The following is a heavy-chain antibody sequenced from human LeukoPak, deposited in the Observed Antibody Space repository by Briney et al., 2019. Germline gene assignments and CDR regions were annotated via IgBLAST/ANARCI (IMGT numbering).Heavy chain of an antibody. CDR2: FDPEDGKT. CDR1: GYTLTEVS. J-gene: IGHJ6*03. Sequence: ASVKVSCKVSGYTLTEVSMHWVRQAPGKGLEGMGGFDPEDGKTIYAQKFQGRVTMTEDTSTDTAYMELSSLRSEDTAVYFCATIYRGNYYYYYMDVWGKGTTVTVSS. V-gene: IGHV1-24*01. CDR3: ATIYRGNYYYYYMDV. D-gene: IGHD1-26*01.